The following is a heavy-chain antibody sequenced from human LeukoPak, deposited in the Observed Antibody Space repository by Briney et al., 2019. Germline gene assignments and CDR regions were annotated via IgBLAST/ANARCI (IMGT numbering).Heavy chain of an antibody. V-gene: IGHV4-59*12. Sequence: PSETLSLTCTVSDDSINNYYLNWIRQPPGKGLEWIGEIYHSGSTNYNPSLKSRVTISVDKSKNQFSLKLSSVTAADTAVYYCARDCSGGSCYGAFDIWGQGTMVTVSS. CDR3: ARDCSGGSCYGAFDI. J-gene: IGHJ3*02. CDR1: DDSINNYY. D-gene: IGHD2-15*01. CDR2: IYHSGST.